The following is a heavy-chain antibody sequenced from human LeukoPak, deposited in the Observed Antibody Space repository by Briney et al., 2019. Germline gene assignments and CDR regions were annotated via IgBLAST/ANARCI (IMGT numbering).Heavy chain of an antibody. CDR1: GFTFSIFA. D-gene: IGHD2-15*01. V-gene: IGHV3-23*01. Sequence: GGSLRLSCAASGFTFSIFAMIWVRGAPGKGLEWVSTISRRGASTYYAHSVKGRFTISGDNSKSTLYLQMNSLRAEDTARYYCARFLIPLYSDNGIDAWGQGTTVTVSS. J-gene: IGHJ6*02. CDR3: ARFLIPLYSDNGIDA. CDR2: ISRRGAST.